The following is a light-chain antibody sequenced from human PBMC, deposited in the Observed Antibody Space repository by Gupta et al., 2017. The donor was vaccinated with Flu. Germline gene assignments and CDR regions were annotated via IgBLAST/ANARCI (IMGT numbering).Light chain of an antibody. CDR2: RNS. CDR3: QSYDSSHWV. V-gene: IGLV1-40*01. Sequence: QRGTSSCTGSSSIGGEGYDCQWHQQPPGTDLILFIYRNSNRTARAPDCFAGSKSATSASLTMPGREAEDDDYYYCQSYDSSHWVFGGGTKLTVL. J-gene: IGLJ3*02. CDR1: SSIGGEGYD.